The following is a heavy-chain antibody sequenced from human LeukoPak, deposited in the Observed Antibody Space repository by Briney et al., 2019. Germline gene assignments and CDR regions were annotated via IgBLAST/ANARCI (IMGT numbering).Heavy chain of an antibody. CDR2: VHQSGVT. CDR3: ARGRDGYNLGFDY. D-gene: IGHD5-24*01. CDR1: GGFISNINW. Sequence: PSETLSLTCAVSGGFISNINWWSWVRQPPGRGLEWIGEVHQSGVTNYNPSLKSRVTISLDKSNNQFSLKLNSVTAADTAVYYCARGRDGYNLGFDYWGQGTLVTVSS. J-gene: IGHJ4*02. V-gene: IGHV4-4*02.